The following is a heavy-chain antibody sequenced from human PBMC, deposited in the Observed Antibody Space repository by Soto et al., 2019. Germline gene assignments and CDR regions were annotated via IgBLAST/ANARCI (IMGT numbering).Heavy chain of an antibody. CDR1: GFIFKSYA. J-gene: IGHJ5*02. Sequence: PWGCLRLAWAASGFIFKSYAMHWVRQAPGKGLEWLAFISFDGTNINYADSVKGRFAISRDNSKTTLYLQMNSLKTEDTAVHYCARGGLELRWFRGNXWGQVTLVTVSX. V-gene: IGHV3-30*09. CDR3: ARGGLELRWFRGNX. CDR2: ISFDGTNI. D-gene: IGHD3-10*01.